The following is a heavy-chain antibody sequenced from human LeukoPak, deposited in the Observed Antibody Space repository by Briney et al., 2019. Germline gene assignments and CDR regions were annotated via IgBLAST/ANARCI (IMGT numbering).Heavy chain of an antibody. V-gene: IGHV1-8*03. J-gene: IGHJ4*02. CDR1: GYTFTSYD. CDR3: ARTAVKADSGDY. Sequence: ASVKVSCRASGYTFTSYDINWVRQATGQGLEWMGWMNPNSGNTGYAQKFQGRVTITRNTSISTAYMELSSLRSEDTAVYYCARTAVKADSGDYWGQGTLVTVSS. D-gene: IGHD6-25*01. CDR2: MNPNSGNT.